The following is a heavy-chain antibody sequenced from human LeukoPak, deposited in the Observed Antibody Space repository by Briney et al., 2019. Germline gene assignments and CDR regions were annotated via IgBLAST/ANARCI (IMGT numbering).Heavy chain of an antibody. J-gene: IGHJ3*02. D-gene: IGHD2-15*01. CDR3: ARELGYCSGGSCYRNAFDI. Sequence: ASVKVSCKASGYTFTSYGISWVRQAPGQGLEWMGWISAYNGNTNYAQKLQGRVTMTTDTSTSTAYMELRSLRSDDTAVYYCARELGYCSGGSCYRNAFDIWGQGTMVTVSS. V-gene: IGHV1-18*01. CDR1: GYTFTSYG. CDR2: ISAYNGNT.